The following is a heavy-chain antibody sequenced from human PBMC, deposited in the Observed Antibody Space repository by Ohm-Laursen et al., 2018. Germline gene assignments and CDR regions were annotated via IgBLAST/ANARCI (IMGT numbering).Heavy chain of an antibody. CDR3: ARDRSLADPKGNWFDP. Sequence: SLRLSCAASGFPFGSYAMTWVRQAPGKGLEWLSYISGGGSTIYYADSVKGRFTISRDNAKNSLYLQMNSLRAEDTAVYYCARDRSLADPKGNWFDPWGQGILVTVSS. CDR1: GFPFGSYA. V-gene: IGHV3-48*03. CDR2: ISGGGSTI. D-gene: IGHD2-15*01. J-gene: IGHJ5*02.